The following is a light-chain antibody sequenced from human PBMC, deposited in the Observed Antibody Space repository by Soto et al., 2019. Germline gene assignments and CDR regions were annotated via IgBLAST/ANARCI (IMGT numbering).Light chain of an antibody. CDR2: EVS. V-gene: IGLV2-14*01. Sequence: QSALTQPASVSESPGQSITISCTGTSSDVGAYDYVSWYQQHPGKAPKLMIYEVSNRPSGVSNRFSGSKSGNTASLTISGLQAEDDAHYYCTSYTSSSSLVVFGGGTTLTVL. CDR1: SSDVGAYDY. J-gene: IGLJ3*02. CDR3: TSYTSSSSLVV.